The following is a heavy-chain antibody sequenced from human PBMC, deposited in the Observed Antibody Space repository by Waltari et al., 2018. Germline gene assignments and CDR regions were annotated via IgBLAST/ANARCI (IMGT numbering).Heavy chain of an antibody. CDR1: GGSIRSSSYY. Sequence: QLQLQGSGPGLVKPSETLSLTCTVPGGSIRSSSYYWGWTRQPPGKGLEWIGSIYYSGSTYYHPSLKSRVTISVDTSKNQFSLKLSSVTAADTAVYYCARRPLSGSMYYFDYWGQGTLVTVSS. D-gene: IGHD1-26*01. CDR3: ARRPLSGSMYYFDY. CDR2: IYYSGST. J-gene: IGHJ4*02. V-gene: IGHV4-39*01.